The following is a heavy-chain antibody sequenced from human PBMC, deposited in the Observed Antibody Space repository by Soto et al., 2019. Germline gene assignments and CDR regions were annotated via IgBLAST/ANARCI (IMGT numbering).Heavy chain of an antibody. V-gene: IGHV1-69*01. Sequence: QVQLVQSGAELKKPGSSVKVSCKSSGGSFSNSAVTWVRHAPGQGLEWMGGIIPIFNTPNYAQKFQGRVAFTADDSTATAYMDLTSLTSEDTAVYYCASRPRNGYNRWGQGTLVTVSS. CDR2: IIPIFNTP. D-gene: IGHD5-12*01. CDR3: ASRPRNGYNR. J-gene: IGHJ4*02. CDR1: GGSFSNSA.